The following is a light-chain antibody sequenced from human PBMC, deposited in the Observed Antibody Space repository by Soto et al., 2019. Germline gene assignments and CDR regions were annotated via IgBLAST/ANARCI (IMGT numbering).Light chain of an antibody. CDR2: EVT. J-gene: IGLJ3*02. CDR3: SSFTASSTWV. V-gene: IGLV2-14*01. Sequence: QSALTQPASVSGSPGQSITISCIGTSNDVGGYDYVSWYQQHPGKAPKFIIYEVTNRPSGISIRFSGSKSGNTASLTISGLQAEDEADYYCSSFTASSTWVFGGGTKVTVL. CDR1: SNDVGGYDY.